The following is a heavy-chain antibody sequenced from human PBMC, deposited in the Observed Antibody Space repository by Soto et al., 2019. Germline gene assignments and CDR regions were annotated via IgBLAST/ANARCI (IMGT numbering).Heavy chain of an antibody. Sequence: SETLSLTCTVSGGSVSSGSYHWSWIRQPPGKGLEWIGYIYYSGSTNYNPSLKSRVTISVDTSKNQFSLKLSSVTAADTAVYYCARVVPDVVVPAATVFDYRGQGTLVTVSS. CDR1: GGSVSSGSYH. J-gene: IGHJ4*02. D-gene: IGHD2-2*01. CDR2: IYYSGST. V-gene: IGHV4-61*01. CDR3: ARVVPDVVVPAATVFDY.